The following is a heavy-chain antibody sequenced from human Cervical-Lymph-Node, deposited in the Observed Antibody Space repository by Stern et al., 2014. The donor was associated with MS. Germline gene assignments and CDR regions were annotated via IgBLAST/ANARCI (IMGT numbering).Heavy chain of an antibody. J-gene: IGHJ6*02. V-gene: IGHV3-30*03. CDR2: MSFVGGNK. Sequence: QVQLVQSGGGVVQPGGSLTLSCAASGFSFSDSAMHWVRQAPGKGLEWLAGMSFVGGNKTYGDTVKGRFRISRDTANNTLSLLMHSLRLEDTAVYYCMGVGDAMHVWGQGTTVIVSS. CDR1: GFSFSDSA. CDR3: MGVGDAMHV.